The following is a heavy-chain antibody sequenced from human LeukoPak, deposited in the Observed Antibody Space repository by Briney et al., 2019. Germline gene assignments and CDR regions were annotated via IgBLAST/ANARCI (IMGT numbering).Heavy chain of an antibody. Sequence: GGSLRLSCAASGFTFSNYWMNWVRQAPGKGLEWVANVKQDGSERYYVASVKGRFTISRDNAKNSLFLQMDSLRAEDTAVYYCATRYFDLWGRGTLVTVSS. J-gene: IGHJ2*01. CDR2: VKQDGSER. CDR1: GFTFSNYW. CDR3: ATRYFDL. V-gene: IGHV3-7*01.